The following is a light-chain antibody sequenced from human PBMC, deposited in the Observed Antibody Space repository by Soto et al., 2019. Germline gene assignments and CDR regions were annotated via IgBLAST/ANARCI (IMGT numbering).Light chain of an antibody. CDR1: SSNIGNNY. CDR3: GTWDSSLSAVV. CDR2: DNN. Sequence: QSVLTQPPSVSAAPGQKVTISCSGSSSNIGNNYVSWYQQLPGTAPKLLIYDNNKGPSGIPDRFFGAKSGTSATLGITGLQAGDEADYYCGTWDSSLSAVVFGVGTKLTVL. J-gene: IGLJ2*01. V-gene: IGLV1-51*01.